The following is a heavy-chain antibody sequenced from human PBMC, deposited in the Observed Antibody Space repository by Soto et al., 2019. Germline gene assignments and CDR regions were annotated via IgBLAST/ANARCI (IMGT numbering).Heavy chain of an antibody. CDR1: GGTFSTSA. CDR3: ARDKDRQQLGGNYYYILDV. V-gene: IGHV1-69*12. D-gene: IGHD3-3*02. J-gene: IGHJ6*02. Sequence: QVQLMQSGAEVKKPGSSVKVSCKASGGTFSTSAISWVRQAPGEGLEWVGGIMPVFATPDYAQKFQGRVTISADESTTTDDLELTSLTTDDTAVYYCARDKDRQQLGGNYYYILDVWGQGTAITVSS. CDR2: IMPVFATP.